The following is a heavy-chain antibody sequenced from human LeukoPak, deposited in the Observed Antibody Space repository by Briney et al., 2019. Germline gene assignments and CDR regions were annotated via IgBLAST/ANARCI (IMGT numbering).Heavy chain of an antibody. J-gene: IGHJ5*02. CDR2: ISSSSSYI. D-gene: IGHD5-12*01. CDR1: GGTFSSYS. Sequence: SCKASGGTFSSYSMNWVRQAPGKGLEWVSSISSSSSYIYYADSVKGRFTISRDNAKNSLYLQMNSLRAEDTAVYYCARGIGDYVDVVANDWFDPWGQGTLVTVSS. V-gene: IGHV3-21*01. CDR3: ARGIGDYVDVVANDWFDP.